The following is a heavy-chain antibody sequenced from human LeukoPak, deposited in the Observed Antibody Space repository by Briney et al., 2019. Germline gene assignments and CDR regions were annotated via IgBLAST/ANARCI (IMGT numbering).Heavy chain of an antibody. D-gene: IGHD3-10*01. CDR3: ARGEGYYASGSYYIDY. Sequence: GGSLRLSCAASGFTFSSYTMKWVRQAPGKGREWVSSITTSRTYIYYADSVRGRFTISRDNDKNSLYLRMSSMRVEDTAVYYCARGEGYYASGSYYIDYWGQGTLVTVSS. V-gene: IGHV3-21*01. CDR1: GFTFSSYT. CDR2: ITTSRTYI. J-gene: IGHJ4*02.